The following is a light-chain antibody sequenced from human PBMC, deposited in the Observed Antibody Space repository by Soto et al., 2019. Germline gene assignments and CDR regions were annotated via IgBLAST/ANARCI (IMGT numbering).Light chain of an antibody. CDR1: QGISSY. J-gene: IGKJ1*01. CDR3: QQYSSYTRT. Sequence: AIRRTQSPSSFSASTGDRVTITCRASQGISSYLAWYQQKPGKAPKLLIYAASTLQSGVPSRFSGSGSGTDFTRAISCLQSEDVATYYCQQYSSYTRTFGQGTKVEIK. CDR2: AAS. V-gene: IGKV1-8*01.